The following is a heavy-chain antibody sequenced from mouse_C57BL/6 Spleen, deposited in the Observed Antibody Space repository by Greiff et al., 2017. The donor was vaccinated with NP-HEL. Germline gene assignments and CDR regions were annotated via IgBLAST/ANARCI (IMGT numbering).Heavy chain of an antibody. CDR3: ARVGRIYYYGSSLYYFDY. D-gene: IGHD1-1*01. CDR2: ISSGSSTI. V-gene: IGHV5-17*01. Sequence: EVQRVESGGGLVKPGGSLKLSCAASGFTFSDYGMHWVRQAPEKGLEWVAYISSGSSTIYYADTVKGRFTISRDNAKNTLFLQMTSLRSEDTAMYYCARVGRIYYYGSSLYYFDYWGQGTTLTVSS. J-gene: IGHJ2*01. CDR1: GFTFSDYG.